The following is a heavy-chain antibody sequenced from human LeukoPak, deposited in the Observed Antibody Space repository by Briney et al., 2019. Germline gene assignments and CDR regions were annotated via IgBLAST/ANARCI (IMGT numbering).Heavy chain of an antibody. CDR2: INPSGGST. D-gene: IGHD3-3*01. Sequence: GASVKVSCKASGYTFTSYYMHWVRQAPGQGLEWMGIINPSGGSTSYAQKFQGRVTMTRDTSTSTVYMELSSLRSEDTAVYYCARDRFWSARYMGSGYDAFDIWGQGTMVTVSS. V-gene: IGHV1-46*01. CDR1: GYTFTSYY. J-gene: IGHJ3*02. CDR3: ARDRFWSARYMGSGYDAFDI.